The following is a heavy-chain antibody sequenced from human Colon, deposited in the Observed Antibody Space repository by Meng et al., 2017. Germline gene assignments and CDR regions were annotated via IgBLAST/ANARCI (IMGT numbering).Heavy chain of an antibody. CDR1: GYTFSSYY. CDR2: ISPNVGST. Sequence: ASVKVSCKTSGYTFSSYYMHWVRQAPGQGLEWMGVISPNVGSTNYAQKFLGRVTMTRDTSTSTVYMELNSLRAEDTAVYYCARVPPTSIYYFDYWGQGTLVTVSS. V-gene: IGHV1-46*01. CDR3: ARVPPTSIYYFDY. D-gene: IGHD2/OR15-2a*01. J-gene: IGHJ4*02.